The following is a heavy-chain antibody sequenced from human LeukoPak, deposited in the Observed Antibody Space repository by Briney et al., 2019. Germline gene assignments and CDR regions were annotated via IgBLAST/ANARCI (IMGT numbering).Heavy chain of an antibody. CDR2: INPNSGGT. V-gene: IGHV1-2*02. D-gene: IGHD6-19*01. Sequence: ASVKVSCKASGYTFTGYYMHWVRQAPGQGLEWMGWINPNSGGTNYAQKFQGRVTMTRDTSISTAYMELSRLRSDDTAAYYCARVGLSSGWPDYWGQGTLVTVSS. J-gene: IGHJ4*02. CDR1: GYTFTGYY. CDR3: ARVGLSSGWPDY.